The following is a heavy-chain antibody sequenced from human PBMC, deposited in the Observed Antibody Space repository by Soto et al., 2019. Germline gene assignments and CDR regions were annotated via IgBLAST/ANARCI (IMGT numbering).Heavy chain of an antibody. D-gene: IGHD2-15*01. CDR2: INSDGSVS. V-gene: IGHV3-74*02. J-gene: IGHJ6*03. CDR3: ARGDCVGGTCYSLAGSFYYYMDV. CDR1: GFTFSNYW. Sequence: EVQLVESGGGLVQPGGSLRLSCAASGFTFSNYWMYWVRQAPGKGLEWVSRINSDGSVSSYEDSVKGRLTISRDNVKNTLYLQIDSLRAEDTAVYYCARGDCVGGTCYSLAGSFYYYMDVWGKGTTVTVFS.